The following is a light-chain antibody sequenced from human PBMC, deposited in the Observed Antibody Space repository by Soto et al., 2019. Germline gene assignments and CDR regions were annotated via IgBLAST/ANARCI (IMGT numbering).Light chain of an antibody. Sequence: DIQMTQSPSSLSASVGDRVTITCRASQSIARYLTWYQQKPGTAPKLMISGASSLRSGVPSRFSGSGSGTDFTLTINILQPEDFATYYCQQGSRTLTFGGGTKVEIK. CDR1: QSIARY. V-gene: IGKV1-39*01. CDR3: QQGSRTLT. CDR2: GAS. J-gene: IGKJ4*01.